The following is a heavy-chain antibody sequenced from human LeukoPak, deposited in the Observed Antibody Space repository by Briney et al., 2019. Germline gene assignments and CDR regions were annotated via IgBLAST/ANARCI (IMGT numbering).Heavy chain of an antibody. J-gene: IGHJ5*02. CDR3: ARGPRVTNNWFDP. CDR1: GFTFSSYW. D-gene: IGHD4-11*01. CDR2: INSDGDST. V-gene: IGHV3-74*01. Sequence: PGGSLRLSCAASGFTFSSYWMHWVRQAPGKGLVWVSRINSDGDSTCYPDSVADRFTISSDNAKNTLDLQMNSLRADDTAVYYCARGPRVTNNWFDPWGQGTLVTVSS.